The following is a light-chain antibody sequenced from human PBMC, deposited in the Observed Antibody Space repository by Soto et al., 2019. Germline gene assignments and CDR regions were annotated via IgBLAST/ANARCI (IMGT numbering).Light chain of an antibody. CDR2: GAS. Sequence: EIVLTQSPGSLSLSPGERDTLSCRASQSVDSSFFAWYQQKPGQAPRLLIYGASNRATGIPDRFSGRGSGTDFTLTNTGLESEDFAVYYCQQYVSSVTFGERTKVEIK. CDR1: QSVDSSF. J-gene: IGKJ1*01. V-gene: IGKV3-20*01. CDR3: QQYVSSVT.